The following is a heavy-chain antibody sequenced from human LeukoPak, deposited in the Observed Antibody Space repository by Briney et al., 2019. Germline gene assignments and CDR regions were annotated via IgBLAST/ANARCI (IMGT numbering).Heavy chain of an antibody. CDR3: ARGGDYSSSWQFDY. Sequence: SETLSLTCTVSGGSISSSSYYWGWVRQPPGKGLEWIGSIYYSGSTYYNPSLKSRVTISVDTSKNQFSLKLSSVTAADTAVYYCARGGDYSSSWQFDYWGQGTLVTVSS. J-gene: IGHJ4*02. D-gene: IGHD6-13*01. CDR2: IYYSGST. CDR1: GGSISSSSYY. V-gene: IGHV4-39*07.